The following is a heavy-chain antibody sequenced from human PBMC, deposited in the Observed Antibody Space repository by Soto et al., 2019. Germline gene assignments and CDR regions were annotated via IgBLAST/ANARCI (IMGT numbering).Heavy chain of an antibody. V-gene: IGHV1-18*01. Sequence: QVQLVQSGAEVKKPGASVKVSCKASGYSFTSYGISWVRQAPGQGLEWMGWISAYNGNTNYAQKFQARVTMTTDTSTKTAYMELRSLRSDDTAVYYCARETYHYDSSGYFGLDVWGQGTTVTVX. CDR2: ISAYNGNT. CDR3: ARETYHYDSSGYFGLDV. J-gene: IGHJ6*02. D-gene: IGHD3-22*01. CDR1: GYSFTSYG.